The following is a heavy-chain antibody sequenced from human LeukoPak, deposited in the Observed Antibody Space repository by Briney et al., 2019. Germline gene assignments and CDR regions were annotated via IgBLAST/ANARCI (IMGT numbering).Heavy chain of an antibody. CDR3: ASRIAAAGTEYYYYYYMDV. J-gene: IGHJ6*03. CDR2: ISAYNGNT. V-gene: IGHV1-18*01. CDR1: GYTFTSYG. D-gene: IGHD6-13*01. Sequence: ASVKVSCKPSGYTFTSYGISWVRQAPGQGLEWMGWISAYNGNTNYAQKLQGRVTMTTDTSTSTAYMELSSLRSEDTAVYYCASRIAAAGTEYYYYYYMDVWGKGTTVTVSS.